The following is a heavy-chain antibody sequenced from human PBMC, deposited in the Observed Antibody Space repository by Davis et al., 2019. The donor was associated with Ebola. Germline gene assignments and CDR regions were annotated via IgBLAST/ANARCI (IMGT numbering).Heavy chain of an antibody. V-gene: IGHV4-39*07. Sequence: SETLSLTCDVSSASISSSIHYWGWIRQPPGKGLEWIGMTYHGGNTHYNPSLKSRVTISVDTSRNQFSLKLSSVTAADTALYYCARVGSLLTAFDSWGQGTLVTVSS. J-gene: IGHJ4*02. D-gene: IGHD3-10*01. CDR1: SASISSSIHY. CDR3: ARVGSLLTAFDS. CDR2: TYHGGNT.